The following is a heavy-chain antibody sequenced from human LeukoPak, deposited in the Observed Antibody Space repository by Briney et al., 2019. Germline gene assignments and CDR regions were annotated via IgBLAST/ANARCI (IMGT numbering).Heavy chain of an antibody. D-gene: IGHD3-22*01. CDR2: IWYNETNK. CDR1: GFTFSDFG. V-gene: IGHV3-33*01. Sequence: GGSLRLSCAASGFTFSDFGMHWVRQAPGKGLEWVPLIWYNETNKYYADSMKGRFIISRASSKNTLYLQLNRLRADCTAVYYCARDSFYSYHSSYYYLRYFDYWGHGTLVTVFS. J-gene: IGHJ4*01. CDR3: ARDSFYSYHSSYYYLRYFDY.